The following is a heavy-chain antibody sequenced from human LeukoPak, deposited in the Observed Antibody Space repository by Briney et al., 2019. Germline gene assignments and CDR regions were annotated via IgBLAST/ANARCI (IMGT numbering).Heavy chain of an antibody. Sequence: GGSLRLSCAASGFTFSTYAMHWVRQAPGKGLEWVAVISYDGSRTYYADSMKGRFTISRDNSKNTLYLQMNSLRDEDTAVYHCARGGIAAAGTLRYWFDPWGQGTLVTVSS. CDR2: ISYDGSRT. J-gene: IGHJ5*02. CDR3: ARGGIAAAGTLRYWFDP. CDR1: GFTFSTYA. V-gene: IGHV3-30*04. D-gene: IGHD6-13*01.